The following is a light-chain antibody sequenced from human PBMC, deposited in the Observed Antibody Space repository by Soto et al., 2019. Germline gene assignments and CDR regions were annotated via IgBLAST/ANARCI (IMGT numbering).Light chain of an antibody. CDR1: QGISSY. Sequence: DIQLTQSPSFLSASVGDRVTITCRASQGISSYLVWYQQKPGKAPKVLIYAASTLQSGVPSRFSGSGSGTEFTLTISSLQPEDCATYYCQQFNSYPRTFGQGTKVEI. CDR3: QQFNSYPRT. V-gene: IGKV1-9*01. J-gene: IGKJ1*01. CDR2: AAS.